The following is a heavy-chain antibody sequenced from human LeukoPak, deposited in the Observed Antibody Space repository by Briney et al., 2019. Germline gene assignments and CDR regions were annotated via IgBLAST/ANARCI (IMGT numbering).Heavy chain of an antibody. CDR2: MNPNSGAT. CDR1: GYTFTSYY. D-gene: IGHD4-17*01. Sequence: ASVKVSCKASGYTFTSYYMHWVRQAPGQGLEWMGWMNPNSGATNYAQKFQGRVTMTRDTSSSTAYMELSRLRSDDTALYYCARDLIYITTVTTSGTDAFDIWGQGTMVTVSS. J-gene: IGHJ3*02. V-gene: IGHV1-2*02. CDR3: ARDLIYITTVTTSGTDAFDI.